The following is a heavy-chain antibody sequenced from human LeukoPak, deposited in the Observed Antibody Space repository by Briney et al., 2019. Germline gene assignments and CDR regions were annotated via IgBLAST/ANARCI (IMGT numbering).Heavy chain of an antibody. CDR3: ATDMGLAAFDY. D-gene: IGHD3-16*01. CDR1: GGSISSYY. J-gene: IGHJ4*02. Sequence: SETLSLTCTVSGGSISSYYWSWIRQPPGKGLEWIGYIYYSGSTNYNPSLKSRVTMSVDTSKNQFSLKLNSVPAADTAVYYCATDMGLAAFDYWGQGTLVTVSS. V-gene: IGHV4-4*08. CDR2: IYYSGST.